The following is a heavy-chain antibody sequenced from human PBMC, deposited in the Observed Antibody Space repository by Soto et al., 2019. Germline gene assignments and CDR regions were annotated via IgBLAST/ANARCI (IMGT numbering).Heavy chain of an antibody. CDR1: GYAFTTYG. CDR3: ARGRDGDY. Sequence: QVHLVQSGAEVKKPGASVKVSCKGSGYAFTTYGITWVRQAPGQGLEWMGWISAHNGNTNYAQKLQGRVTVTRDTSTSTAYMELRSLRSDDTAVYYCARGRDGDYWGQGALVAVSS. V-gene: IGHV1-18*01. J-gene: IGHJ4*02. D-gene: IGHD6-6*01. CDR2: ISAHNGNT.